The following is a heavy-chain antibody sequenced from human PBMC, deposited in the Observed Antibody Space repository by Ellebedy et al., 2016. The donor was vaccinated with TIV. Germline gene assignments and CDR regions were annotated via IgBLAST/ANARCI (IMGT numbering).Heavy chain of an antibody. CDR3: AKGSSSGFNYDRVGFEY. CDR2: ISADGANT. Sequence: GGSLRLSCAASGFTFSSFAMHWVRQAPGKGLEWLSVISADGANTFHAESVKGRFTISRDNSKNTLYVQLNRLTTEDTAVDFCAKGSSSGFNYDRVGFEYWGQGTLVTVSS. CDR1: GFTFSSFA. J-gene: IGHJ4*02. V-gene: IGHV3-23*01. D-gene: IGHD3-22*01.